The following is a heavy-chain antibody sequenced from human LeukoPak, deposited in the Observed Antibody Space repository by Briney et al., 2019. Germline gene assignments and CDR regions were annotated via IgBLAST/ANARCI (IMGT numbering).Heavy chain of an antibody. D-gene: IGHD5-18*01. CDR3: AGLKADAAMVYGALFDY. CDR2: INTSGGST. CDR1: VYTFPRYY. J-gene: IGHJ4*02. V-gene: IGHV1-46*01. Sequence: AGVPVSRKGSVYTFPRYYMHWVRQAPGQGRAWVGIINTSGGSTICAQKFQGRVTMTRDMSTSTVYMELSSRRSEDAAVYYCAGLKADAAMVYGALFDYWGGGSLVTVSS.